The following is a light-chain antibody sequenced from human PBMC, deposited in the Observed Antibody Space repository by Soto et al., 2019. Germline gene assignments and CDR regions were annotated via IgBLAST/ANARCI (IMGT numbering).Light chain of an antibody. Sequence: DIQMTQSPSSLSASVGDRVTITCRASQSISSGLAWFQQKPGRAPQLLIFDASSLKSGVPSRFSGSGSGTEFTLTISSLQPDDFATYFCQQYQSHSTFGQGTKVDI. V-gene: IGKV1-5*01. CDR3: QQYQSHST. CDR1: QSISSG. J-gene: IGKJ1*01. CDR2: DAS.